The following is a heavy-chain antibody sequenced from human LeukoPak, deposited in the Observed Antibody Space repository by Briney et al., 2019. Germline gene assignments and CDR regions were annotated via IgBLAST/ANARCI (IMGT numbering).Heavy chain of an antibody. CDR1: GFTFSYYG. Sequence: GGSLRLSCSASGFTFSYYGMHWVRQAPGKGLEYVSAISNNGGSTYYADSVKDRFTISRDNSKNTLFLQMSSLRADDTAVYYCASRTYEDYFDYWGQGALVTVSS. V-gene: IGHV3-64D*09. D-gene: IGHD5-12*01. CDR3: ASRTYEDYFDY. CDR2: ISNNGGST. J-gene: IGHJ4*02.